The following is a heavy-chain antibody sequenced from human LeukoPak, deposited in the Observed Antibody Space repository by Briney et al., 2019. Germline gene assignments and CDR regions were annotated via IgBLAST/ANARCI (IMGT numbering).Heavy chain of an antibody. CDR2: IKEDGSEK. CDR1: GFTFSSHW. CDR3: ARNRLNIDY. D-gene: IGHD1-14*01. J-gene: IGHJ4*02. V-gene: IGHV3-7*01. Sequence: GGSLRLSCAASGFTFSSHWMSWVRQAPGTGLEWVANIKEDGSEKYYVDSAKGRFTISRDNAKNSLYLQMNSLRAEDTAVYYCARNRLNIDYWGQGILVTVSS.